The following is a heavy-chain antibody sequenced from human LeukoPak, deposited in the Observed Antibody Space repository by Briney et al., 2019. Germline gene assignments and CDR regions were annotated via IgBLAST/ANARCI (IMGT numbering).Heavy chain of an antibody. CDR2: INPNSGGP. Sequence: ASVTVSCQPSGYTFTGYYMHWVRQAPGQGLEWMGWINPNSGGPNYAQKFQGRVTMTRDTCISTAYMELSRLRSDDTVVYYCSRGGELDWGYAEGNYWGQGTLVTVSS. CDR3: SRGGELDWGYAEGNY. J-gene: IGHJ4*02. V-gene: IGHV1-2*02. D-gene: IGHD3/OR15-3a*01. CDR1: GYTFTGYY.